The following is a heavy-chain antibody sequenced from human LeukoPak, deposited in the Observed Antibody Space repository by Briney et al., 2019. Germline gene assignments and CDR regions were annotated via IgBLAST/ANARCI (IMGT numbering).Heavy chain of an antibody. J-gene: IGHJ6*03. D-gene: IGHD3-10*01. CDR3: ARDQSSWFGELLSPSYYYYYYYMDV. V-gene: IGHV3-21*01. CDR2: ISSSSSYI. Sequence: GGSLRLSCAASGFTFSSYSMNWVRQAPGKGLEWVSSISSSSSYIYYADSVKGRFTISRDSAKNSLYLQMNSLRAEDTAVYYCARDQSSWFGELLSPSYYYYYYYMDVWGKGTTVTVSS. CDR1: GFTFSSYS.